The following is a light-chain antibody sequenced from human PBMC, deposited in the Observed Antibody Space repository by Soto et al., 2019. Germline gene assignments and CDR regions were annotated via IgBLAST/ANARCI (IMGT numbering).Light chain of an antibody. CDR1: SSNIGINY. CDR3: SAWDDSLSGHWV. Sequence: QSELTQPPSVSGTPGQRVTISCSGSSSNIGINYVYWYQQLPGTAPKLLIYRNNQRPSGVPDRFSGSKSGTSASLAISGLRSEDEADYYCSAWDDSLSGHWVFGGGTKLTVL. J-gene: IGLJ3*02. V-gene: IGLV1-47*01. CDR2: RNN.